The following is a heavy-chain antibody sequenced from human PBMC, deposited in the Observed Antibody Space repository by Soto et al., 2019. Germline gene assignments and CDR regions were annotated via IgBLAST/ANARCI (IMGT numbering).Heavy chain of an antibody. CDR1: GYTFTSYG. CDR3: ARDTRNFITIFGVVISRGGLYGMDV. Sequence: GASVKVSCKASGYTFTSYGISWVRQAPGQGLEWMGWISAYNGNTNYAQKLQGRVTMTTDTSTSTAYMELRSLRSDDTAVYYCARDTRNFITIFGVVISRGGLYGMDVWGQGTTVTVSS. J-gene: IGHJ6*02. D-gene: IGHD3-3*01. CDR2: ISAYNGNT. V-gene: IGHV1-18*01.